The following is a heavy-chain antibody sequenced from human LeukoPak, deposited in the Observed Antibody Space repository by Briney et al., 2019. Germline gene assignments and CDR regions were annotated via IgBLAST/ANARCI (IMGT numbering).Heavy chain of an antibody. V-gene: IGHV3-74*01. CDR3: AKGINGYFDY. Sequence: PGGSLRLSCAASGFTFSNYWMHWVRQAPGKGLVWLSRINGDGSSTSYADSVKGRFTISRDNAKNTLYLQMNSLRAEDTAVYYCAKGINGYFDYWGQGTLVTVSS. CDR1: GFTFSNYW. CDR2: INGDGSST. D-gene: IGHD2/OR15-2a*01. J-gene: IGHJ4*02.